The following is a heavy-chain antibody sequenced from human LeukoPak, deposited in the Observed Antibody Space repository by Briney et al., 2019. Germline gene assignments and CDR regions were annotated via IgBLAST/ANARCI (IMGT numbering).Heavy chain of an antibody. V-gene: IGHV3-11*05. D-gene: IGHD5-12*01. Sequence: PGGSLRLSCAASGFTFSDYYMSWIRQAPGKGLEWVSYISSSSSYTNYADSVKGRFTISSDNAKNSLYLQMNSLRAEDTAVYYCARVMSGYHQSAFDIWGQGTMVTVYS. CDR2: ISSSSSYT. CDR1: GFTFSDYY. CDR3: ARVMSGYHQSAFDI. J-gene: IGHJ3*02.